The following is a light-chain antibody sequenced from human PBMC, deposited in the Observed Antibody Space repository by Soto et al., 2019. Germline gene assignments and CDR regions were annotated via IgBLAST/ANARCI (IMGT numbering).Light chain of an antibody. Sequence: QSVLTQPASVSGSPGQSITISCTGTSSDVGGYNYVSWYQQHPGKAPKLMIYEVRNRPSGISNRFSGSKSGNTASLTISGLQAEDEADYYFTSYTSSSPYVFGTGTKVTVL. CDR3: TSYTSSSPYV. CDR2: EVR. V-gene: IGLV2-14*01. CDR1: SSDVGGYNY. J-gene: IGLJ1*01.